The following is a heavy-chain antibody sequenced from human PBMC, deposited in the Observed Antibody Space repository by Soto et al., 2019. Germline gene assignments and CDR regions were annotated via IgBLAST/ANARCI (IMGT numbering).Heavy chain of an antibody. J-gene: IGHJ4*02. CDR1: GFTFSSYA. CDR2: ISYDGSNK. CDR3: ARVIDDSGTTVDY. V-gene: IGHV3-30-3*01. D-gene: IGHD3-10*01. Sequence: GGSLRLSCAASGFTFSSYAMHWVRQAPGMGLEWVAVISYDGSNKYYADSVKGRFTISRDNSKNTLYLQMNSLRAEDTAVYYCARVIDDSGTTVDYWGQGTLVTVSS.